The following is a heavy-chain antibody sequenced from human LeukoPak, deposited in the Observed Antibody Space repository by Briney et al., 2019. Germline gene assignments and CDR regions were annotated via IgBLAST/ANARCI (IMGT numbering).Heavy chain of an antibody. CDR3: ARPRSAGATFWFDP. J-gene: IGHJ5*02. CDR1: GFTFSSYN. D-gene: IGHD1-26*01. Sequence: GGSLRLSCAASGFTFSSYNMNWVRQAPGKGLEWVSSISSSSYIYYADSVKGRFTISRDNAKNSLYPQMNSLTAEDTAVYYCARPRSAGATFWFDPWGQGTLVTVSS. CDR2: ISSSSYI. V-gene: IGHV3-21*01.